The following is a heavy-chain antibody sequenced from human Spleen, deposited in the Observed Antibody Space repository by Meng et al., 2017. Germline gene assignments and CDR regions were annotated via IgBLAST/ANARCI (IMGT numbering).Heavy chain of an antibody. V-gene: IGHV3-9*01. CDR3: ARDPPITMIVVVTGGDAFDI. CDR1: GFSFDDYA. CDR2: ISWNSGSI. D-gene: IGHD3-22*01. Sequence: SLKISCAASGFSFDDYAMHWVRQAPGKGLEWVSGISWNSGSIGYADSVKGRFTISRDNAKNSLYLQMNSLRAEDTALYYCARDPPITMIVVVTGGDAFDIWGQGTMVTVSS. J-gene: IGHJ3*02.